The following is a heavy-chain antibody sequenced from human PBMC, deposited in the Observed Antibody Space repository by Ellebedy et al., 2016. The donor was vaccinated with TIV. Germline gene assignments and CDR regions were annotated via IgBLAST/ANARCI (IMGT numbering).Heavy chain of an antibody. CDR2: ISSTGSRT. J-gene: IGHJ4*01. D-gene: IGHD6-19*01. CDR1: GFTFSSYA. V-gene: IGHV3-23*01. Sequence: GESLKISCAASGFTFSSYAMSWVRQAPGKGLEWVSTISSTGSRTYYADSVEGRFIISRDNSKKTQYLQMNSLRAEDTAVYYCAKGRGGGSDSSAPRYYFDSWGLGTLVTVSS. CDR3: AKGRGGGSDSSAPRYYFDS.